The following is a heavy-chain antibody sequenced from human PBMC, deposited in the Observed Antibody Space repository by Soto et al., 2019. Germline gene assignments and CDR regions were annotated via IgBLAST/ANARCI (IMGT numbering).Heavy chain of an antibody. CDR3: ARSVTP. D-gene: IGHD3-10*01. Sequence: PSETLSLTCTVSGGSISSGGYYWNWIRQYPGKGLEWIGYIYYSGSTYCNPSLKSRVTISVDTSKNQFSLKLSSVTAADTAVYYCARSVTPWGQGTLVTVSS. CDR1: GGSISSGGYY. V-gene: IGHV4-31*03. CDR2: IYYSGST. J-gene: IGHJ5*02.